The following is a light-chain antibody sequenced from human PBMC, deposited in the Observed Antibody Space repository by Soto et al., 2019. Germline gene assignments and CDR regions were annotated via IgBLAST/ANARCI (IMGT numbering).Light chain of an antibody. V-gene: IGLV2-8*01. CDR3: SSYAGSNNSV. J-gene: IGLJ1*01. CDR2: EVS. CDR1: SSDVGGYNY. Sequence: QSALTQPPSASGSPGQSVTISCTGTSSDVGGYNYVSWYQQHPGKAPKLMIYEVSKRPSGVPDRFSGFKSGNTASLTVSGLQHEDEADYYCSSYAGSNNSVFGTGTKLTVL.